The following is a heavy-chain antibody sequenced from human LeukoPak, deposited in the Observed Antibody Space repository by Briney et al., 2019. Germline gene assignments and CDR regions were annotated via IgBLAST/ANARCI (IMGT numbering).Heavy chain of an antibody. V-gene: IGHV4-38-2*01. CDR3: ARMYSSSWYLNY. J-gene: IGHJ4*02. Sequence: SETLSLTCAVSGYSISSGYYWDWIRQPPGKGLDWIGTIYHSGTTYYNPSLKSRVTISVDTSKNQFSLKLSSVTAADTAVYYCARMYSSSWYLNYWGQGTLVTVSS. CDR1: GYSISSGYY. D-gene: IGHD6-13*01. CDR2: IYHSGTT.